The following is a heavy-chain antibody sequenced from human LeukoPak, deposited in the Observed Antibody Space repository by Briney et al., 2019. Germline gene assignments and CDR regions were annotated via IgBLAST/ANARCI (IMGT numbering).Heavy chain of an antibody. V-gene: IGHV3-30*04. D-gene: IGHD4-11*01. Sequence: PGGSLRLSCAASGFTFSSFAMHWVRQAPGKGLEWVTLISYDGSKKYYADSVKGRFTISRDNSKDTLFLQMNSLRSEDTAVYYCARDRGMTTNSFDYWGQGTLDTVSS. CDR2: ISYDGSKK. CDR1: GFTFSSFA. CDR3: ARDRGMTTNSFDY. J-gene: IGHJ4*02.